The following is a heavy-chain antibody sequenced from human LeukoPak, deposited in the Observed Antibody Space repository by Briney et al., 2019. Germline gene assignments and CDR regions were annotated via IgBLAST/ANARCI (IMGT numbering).Heavy chain of an antibody. Sequence: GGSLRLSCAVSGFTFSDYYMSWVRQAPGKGLEWVSYISSSSSTIYYADSVKGRFTISRDNAKNSLYLQMNSLRAEDTAVYYCASGLWFGELDYWGQGTLVTVSS. J-gene: IGHJ4*02. D-gene: IGHD3-10*01. CDR1: GFTFSDYY. CDR3: ASGLWFGELDY. CDR2: ISSSSSTI. V-gene: IGHV3-11*04.